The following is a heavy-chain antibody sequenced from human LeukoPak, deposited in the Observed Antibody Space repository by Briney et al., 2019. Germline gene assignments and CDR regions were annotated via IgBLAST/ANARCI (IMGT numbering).Heavy chain of an antibody. V-gene: IGHV4-59*01. CDR2: IYYSGST. CDR1: GGSISSYY. D-gene: IGHD3-16*02. Sequence: PSETLSLTCTVSGGSISSYYWSWIRQPPGKGLEWIGYIYYSGSTNYNPSLKSRVTISVDTSKNQFSLKLSSVTAADTAVYYCARGAYDYVWGSYRHWGQGTLVTVSS. CDR3: ARGAYDYVWGSYRH. J-gene: IGHJ4*02.